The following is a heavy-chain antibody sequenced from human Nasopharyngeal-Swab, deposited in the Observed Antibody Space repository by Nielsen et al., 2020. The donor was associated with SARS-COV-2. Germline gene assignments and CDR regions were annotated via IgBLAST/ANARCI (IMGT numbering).Heavy chain of an antibody. V-gene: IGHV4-39*01. J-gene: IGHJ4*02. Sequence: SETLSLTCTVSGGSISSSSYYWGWIRQPPGKGLEWIGSIYYSGSTYYNPSLKSRVTISVDTSKNQFSLKLSSVTAADTAVYYCARHWHTGMAAAGGGYFDYWGQGTLVTVSS. D-gene: IGHD6-13*01. CDR1: GGSISSSSYY. CDR3: ARHWHTGMAAAGGGYFDY. CDR2: IYYSGST.